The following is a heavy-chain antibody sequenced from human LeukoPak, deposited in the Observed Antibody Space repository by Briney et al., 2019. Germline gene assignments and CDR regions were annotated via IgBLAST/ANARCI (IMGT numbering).Heavy chain of an antibody. CDR3: ARRGRDGYNSDWFDP. J-gene: IGHJ5*02. Sequence: GESLKISCKGSGYSFTSYWIGWVRQMPGKGLEWMGIIYPGDSDTRYSPSFQGQVTISADKSISTVYLQWSSLKASDTAMYYCARRGRDGYNSDWFDPWGQGTLVTVSS. D-gene: IGHD5-24*01. CDR1: GYSFTSYW. CDR2: IYPGDSDT. V-gene: IGHV5-51*01.